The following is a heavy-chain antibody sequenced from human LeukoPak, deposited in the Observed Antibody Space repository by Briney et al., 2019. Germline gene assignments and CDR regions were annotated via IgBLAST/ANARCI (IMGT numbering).Heavy chain of an antibody. CDR2: IIPIFGTA. CDR3: ASAASGSYRHFDY. CDR1: GGTFSSYA. V-gene: IGHV1-69*13. Sequence: SVKVSCKASGGTFSSYAISWVRQAPGQGLEWMGGIIPIFGTANYAQKFQGRVTITADESTSTAYMELSSLRSEDTAVYYCASAASGSYRHFDYWGQGTLVTVSS. D-gene: IGHD1-26*01. J-gene: IGHJ4*02.